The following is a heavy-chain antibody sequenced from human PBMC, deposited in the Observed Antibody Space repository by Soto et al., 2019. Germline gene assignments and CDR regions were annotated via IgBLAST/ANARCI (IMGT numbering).Heavy chain of an antibody. V-gene: IGHV3-23*01. CDR2: ISGSGGST. CDR1: GFTFSSYA. CDR3: ARGEGSSWQPNFDY. Sequence: GGSLRLSCAASGFTFSSYAMSWVRQAPGKGLEWVSAISGSGGSTYYADSVKGRFTISRDNSKNTLYLQMNSLRAEDTAVYYCARGEGSSWQPNFDYWGQGTLVTVSS. D-gene: IGHD6-13*01. J-gene: IGHJ4*02.